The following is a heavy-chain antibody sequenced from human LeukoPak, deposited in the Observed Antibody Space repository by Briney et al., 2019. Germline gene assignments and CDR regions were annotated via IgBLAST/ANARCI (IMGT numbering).Heavy chain of an antibody. D-gene: IGHD3-10*01. CDR1: GFTFSSYA. CDR3: AKSLLTMVRGTRVLDY. V-gene: IGHV3-23*01. CDR2: ISGSDGST. J-gene: IGHJ4*02. Sequence: LPGGSLRLSCAASGFTFSSYAMSWVRQAPGKGLEWVSAISGSDGSTYYADSVKGRFTISRDNSKNTLYLQMNSLRAEDTAVYYCAKSLLTMVRGTRVLDYWGQGTLVTVPS.